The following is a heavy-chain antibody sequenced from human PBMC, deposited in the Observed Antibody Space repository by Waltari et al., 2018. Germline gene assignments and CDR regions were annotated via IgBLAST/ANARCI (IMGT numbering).Heavy chain of an antibody. V-gene: IGHV1-69*05. CDR1: GGTFSSYA. D-gene: IGHD6-13*01. J-gene: IGHJ6*02. Sequence: QVQLVQSGAEVTKPGSSVKVSCKATGGTFSSYAISWVRQAHVQGLEWMGGIIPIFGTANYAQKFQGRVTIISDESTSTAYMELSSLRSEDTAVYYCAREGIAAAGQYYYYGMDVWGQGTTVTVSS. CDR3: AREGIAAAGQYYYYGMDV. CDR2: IIPIFGTA.